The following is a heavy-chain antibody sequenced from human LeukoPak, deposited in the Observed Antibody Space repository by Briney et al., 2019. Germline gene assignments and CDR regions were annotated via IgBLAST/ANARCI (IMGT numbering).Heavy chain of an antibody. CDR1: GGTFSSYA. Sequence: SVKVSCKASGGTFSSYAISWVRQAPGQGLEWMGGIIPIFGTANYAQKFQGRVTITADESTSTAYMELSSLRSEDTAVYYCARDQGVIVVVPTSPSDIWGQGTMVTVSS. D-gene: IGHD2-2*01. CDR2: IIPIFGTA. J-gene: IGHJ3*02. V-gene: IGHV1-69*01. CDR3: ARDQGVIVVVPTSPSDI.